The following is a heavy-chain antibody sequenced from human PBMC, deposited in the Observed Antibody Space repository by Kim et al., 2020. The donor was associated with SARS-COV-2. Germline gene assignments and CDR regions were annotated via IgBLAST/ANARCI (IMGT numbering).Heavy chain of an antibody. V-gene: IGHV3-21*01. CDR1: GFTFSSHG. D-gene: IGHD6-13*01. CDR2: ISSSSTSI. Sequence: GGSLRLSCAASGFTFSSHGMNWVRQAPGKGLEWVSSISSSSTSIYYADSVKGRFTISTDNAKNSLYLQMNSLRAEDTAVYYCARGGFTGYGGRAVFYGMDVWGQGTPVTVSS. J-gene: IGHJ6*02. CDR3: ARGGFTGYGGRAVFYGMDV.